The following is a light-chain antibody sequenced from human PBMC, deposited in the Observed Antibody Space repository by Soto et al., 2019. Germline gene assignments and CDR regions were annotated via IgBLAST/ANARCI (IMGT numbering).Light chain of an antibody. CDR3: CSSGWSPTYV. CDR1: SSNVGSYKL. Sequence: QSALTQPASVSGSPGQSITISCTGTSSNVGSYKLVSWYQQHPGKAPKLMIFEVNKRPSGVSNRFSGSKSGNTASLTISGLKVEDEADYYCCSSGWSPTYVFGTGTKLTVL. CDR2: EVN. V-gene: IGLV2-23*02. J-gene: IGLJ1*01.